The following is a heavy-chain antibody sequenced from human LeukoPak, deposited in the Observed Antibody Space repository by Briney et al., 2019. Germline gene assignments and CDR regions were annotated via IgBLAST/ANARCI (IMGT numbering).Heavy chain of an antibody. CDR3: ARELFYYDSSGYYYGTDSYYYGMDV. Sequence: ASVKVSCKASGYTFTGYYMHWVRQAPGQGLEWMRWINPNSGGTNYAQKFQGRVTMTRDTSISTAYMELSRLRSDDTAVYYCARELFYYDSSGYYYGTDSYYYGMDVWGQGTTVTVSS. J-gene: IGHJ6*02. D-gene: IGHD3-22*01. CDR2: INPNSGGT. CDR1: GYTFTGYY. V-gene: IGHV1-2*02.